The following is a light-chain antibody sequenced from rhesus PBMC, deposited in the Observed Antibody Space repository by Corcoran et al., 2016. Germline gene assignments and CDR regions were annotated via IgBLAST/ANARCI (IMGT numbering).Light chain of an antibody. Sequence: DIQMTQSPSPLSASVGDTVTITCRASQSISSWLDWYQQKPGKAPKLLIYKASSLQSGVPSWFSGSGSGTDFTLTISSLQPEDFATYYCLQYSSSPPLTFGGGAKVEIK. V-gene: IGKV1-22*01. CDR2: KAS. CDR3: LQYSSSPPLT. CDR1: QSISSW. J-gene: IGKJ4*01.